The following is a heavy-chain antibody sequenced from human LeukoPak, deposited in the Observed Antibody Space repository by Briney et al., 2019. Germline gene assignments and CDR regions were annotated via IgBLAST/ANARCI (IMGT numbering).Heavy chain of an antibody. CDR3: ARDYDSSGGDAFGI. V-gene: IGHV4-59*01. D-gene: IGHD3-22*01. CDR1: GGSISSYY. Sequence: SETLSLTCTVSGGSISSYYWSWIRQPPGKGLEWIGYIYYSGSTNYNPSLKSRVTISVDTSKNQFSLKLSSVTAADTAVYYCARDYDSSGGDAFGIWGQGTMVTVSS. CDR2: IYYSGST. J-gene: IGHJ3*02.